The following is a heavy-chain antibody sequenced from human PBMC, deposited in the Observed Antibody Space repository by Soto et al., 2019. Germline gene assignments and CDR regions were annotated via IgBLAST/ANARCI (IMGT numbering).Heavy chain of an antibody. Sequence: GGSLRLSCAASGFTFSSYSMNWVRQAPGKGLEWVAYISSSSSTIYYADSVKGRFTISRDNAKNSLYLQMNSLRDEDTAVYYCARDLYYDSSGYYAFGYWGQGTLVTVSS. CDR1: GFTFSSYS. CDR2: ISSSSSTI. V-gene: IGHV3-48*02. J-gene: IGHJ4*02. D-gene: IGHD3-22*01. CDR3: ARDLYYDSSGYYAFGY.